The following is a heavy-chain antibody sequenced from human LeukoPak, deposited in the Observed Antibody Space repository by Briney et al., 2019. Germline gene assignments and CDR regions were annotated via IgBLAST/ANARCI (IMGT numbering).Heavy chain of an antibody. CDR3: ARDTSDILTGLDY. J-gene: IGHJ4*02. D-gene: IGHD3-9*01. CDR2: VNPTSGST. CDR1: GYTFTSYG. Sequence: ASVKVSCKASGYTFTSYGISWVRQAPGQGLEWMGIVNPTSGSTTPAQKLQGRVTMTRDMSTSTVYMELSSLRSEDTAVYYCARDTSDILTGLDYWGQGTLVTVSS. V-gene: IGHV1-46*01.